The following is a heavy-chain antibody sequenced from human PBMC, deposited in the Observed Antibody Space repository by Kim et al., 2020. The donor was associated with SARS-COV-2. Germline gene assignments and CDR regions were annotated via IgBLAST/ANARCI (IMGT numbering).Heavy chain of an antibody. Sequence: ASVKVSCKASGYTFTSYCMHWVRQAPGQGLEWMGWIDVADSDTHYSQKFQGRVTITRDTSATTAYMELSSLRSEDTAVYYCARDGRSDDSYFDSWGQGTLVTVSS. D-gene: IGHD1-1*01. CDR2: IDVADSDT. V-gene: IGHV1-3*01. J-gene: IGHJ4*02. CDR1: GYTFTSYC. CDR3: ARDGRSDDSYFDS.